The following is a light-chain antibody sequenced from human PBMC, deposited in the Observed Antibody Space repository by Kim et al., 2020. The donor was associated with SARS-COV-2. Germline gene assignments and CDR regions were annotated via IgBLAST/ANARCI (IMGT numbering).Light chain of an antibody. Sequence: DIQMTQSPSSVSASIGDRVTITCRASQSISSWLAWYQQKPGKAPQLLIFVASNLQSGIPSRFSGSGSGTDFTLTINSLQPEDFATYYCQQANSFPLTFGGGTKVDIK. CDR1: QSISSW. J-gene: IGKJ4*01. V-gene: IGKV1-12*01. CDR3: QQANSFPLT. CDR2: VAS.